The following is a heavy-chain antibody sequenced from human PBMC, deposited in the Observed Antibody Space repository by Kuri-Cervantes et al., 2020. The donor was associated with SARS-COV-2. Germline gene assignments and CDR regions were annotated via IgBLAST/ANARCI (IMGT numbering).Heavy chain of an antibody. V-gene: IGHV3-21*05. Sequence: GGSLRLSCAASGFTFSSYSMNWVRQAPGKGLEWVSYISSSSSYIYYADSVKGRFTISRDNAKNSLYLQMNSLRAEDTAVYYCARDNSITGTTFDYWGQGTLVTVSS. J-gene: IGHJ4*02. CDR2: ISSSSSYI. CDR3: ARDNSITGTTFDY. CDR1: GFTFSSYS. D-gene: IGHD1-7*01.